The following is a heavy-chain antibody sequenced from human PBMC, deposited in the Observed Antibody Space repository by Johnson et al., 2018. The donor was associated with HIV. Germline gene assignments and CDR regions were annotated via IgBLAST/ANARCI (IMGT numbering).Heavy chain of an antibody. CDR3: AKGRSPRIQLRTWAFDI. CDR2: ISYDGTNK. V-gene: IGHV3-30-3*01. D-gene: IGHD5-18*01. Sequence: QVQLVESGGGVVQPGMSLRLSCAASGFTFSSYAMHWVRQAPGKGLEWVALISYDGTNKYYADSVKGRFTISRDNSKNTLYLQMNSRRAEDTAVYYCAKGRSPRIQLRTWAFDIWGQGTMVIVSS. J-gene: IGHJ3*02. CDR1: GFTFSSYA.